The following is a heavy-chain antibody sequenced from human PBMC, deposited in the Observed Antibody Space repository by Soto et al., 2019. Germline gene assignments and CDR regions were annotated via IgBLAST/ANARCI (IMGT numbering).Heavy chain of an antibody. J-gene: IGHJ4*02. D-gene: IGHD3-22*01. V-gene: IGHV4-31*03. CDR1: GGYISSGGYY. Sequence: HVQLQESGPGLVKPSQTLSLTCTVSGGYISSGGYYWSWIRQHPGTGLEWIGYFYYRGSTYYNPFIKRRVTRSVDTSKNKVSLKLSYVTAADTGVYSCERDGGYDSSGYSVDYWGQGTLVTVS. CDR2: FYYRGST. CDR3: ERDGGYDSSGYSVDY.